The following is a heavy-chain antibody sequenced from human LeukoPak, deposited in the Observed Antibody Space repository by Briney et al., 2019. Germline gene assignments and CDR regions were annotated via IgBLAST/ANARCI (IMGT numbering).Heavy chain of an antibody. CDR2: ISGSGDST. CDR1: GFTFSSYA. J-gene: IGHJ4*02. D-gene: IGHD5-18*01. CDR3: AKDRRGYTYNFDY. V-gene: IGHV3-23*01. Sequence: PGGSLRLSCAASGFTFSSYAMSWVRQAPGKGLEWVSAISGSGDSTYYADSVKGRFTISRDNSKNTLYLQMNSLRAEDTAVFYCAKDRRGYTYNFDYWGQGTLVTVSS.